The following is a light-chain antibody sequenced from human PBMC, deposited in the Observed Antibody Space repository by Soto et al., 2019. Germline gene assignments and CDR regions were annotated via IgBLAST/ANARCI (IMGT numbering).Light chain of an antibody. Sequence: EIVLTQSPGTLSLSPGERATLSCRASQSVSSSYLAWYQQKPGQAPRPLIYGASSRATGIPDRLSGSGSGTDFSLTTSRLEPEDFAVYYCQQYGSSPPITFGQGTRLEIK. CDR3: QQYGSSPPIT. V-gene: IGKV3-20*01. CDR2: GAS. J-gene: IGKJ5*01. CDR1: QSVSSSY.